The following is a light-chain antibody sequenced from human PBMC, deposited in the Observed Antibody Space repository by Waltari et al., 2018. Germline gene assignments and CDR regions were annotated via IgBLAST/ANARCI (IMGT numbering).Light chain of an antibody. CDR2: EVK. V-gene: IGLV2-8*01. Sequence: QSALTPPPSASASPGPSVTISRPRTGSGVPVSWYQQHPGKAPKRLREEVKKRPPAVPDRGAGAKAGNTASLTGAGLQAEEEGDDYCSSDAGSKKVYDVGTGTKVTVL. J-gene: IGLJ1*01. CDR1: GSGVP. CDR3: SSDAGSKKVYD.